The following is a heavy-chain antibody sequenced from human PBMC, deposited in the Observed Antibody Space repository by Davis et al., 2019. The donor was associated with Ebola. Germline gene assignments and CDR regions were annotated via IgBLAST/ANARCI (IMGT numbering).Heavy chain of an antibody. CDR1: GFTLSNAW. Sequence: PGGSLRLSCAASGFTLSNAWMSWVRQAPGKGLEWVGRIKSKTDGGTIDYAAPVKGRFTISRDDSKTTLYLQMDSLKSEDTAVYYCTTAKQDSSSWLDHWGQGALVTVSS. J-gene: IGHJ5*02. CDR3: TTAKQDSSSWLDH. CDR2: IKSKTDGGTI. V-gene: IGHV3-15*01. D-gene: IGHD6-13*01.